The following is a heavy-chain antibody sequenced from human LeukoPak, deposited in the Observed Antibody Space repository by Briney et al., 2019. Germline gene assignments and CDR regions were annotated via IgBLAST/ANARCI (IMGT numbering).Heavy chain of an antibody. CDR3: ARVPRIYTKYTSSDDYMDV. CDR2: ISAYNGNT. V-gene: IGHV1-18*04. Sequence: ASVKVSCKASAYTFTDYYMHWVRQAPGQGLEWMGWISAYNGNTNYAQKVQGRVIMTTDTSTSTAYMDLRSLRSDDTAVYYCARVPRIYTKYTSSDDYMDVWGKGTTVTVSS. D-gene: IGHD2-2*01. J-gene: IGHJ6*03. CDR1: AYTFTDYY.